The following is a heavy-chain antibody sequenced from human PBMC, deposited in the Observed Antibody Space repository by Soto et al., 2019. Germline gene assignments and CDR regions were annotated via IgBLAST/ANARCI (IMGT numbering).Heavy chain of an antibody. CDR2: ISSSSSYI. J-gene: IGHJ6*02. CDR3: ARDLCYGDYANYYGMDV. D-gene: IGHD4-17*01. CDR1: VFTFSIYS. V-gene: IGHV3-21*01. Sequence: RGALLISCASSVFTFSIYSMNWVRQAPGKGLEWVSSISSSSSYIYYADSVKGRFTISRDNAKNSLYLQMNSLRAEDTAVYYCARDLCYGDYANYYGMDVWGQGTTVTVSS.